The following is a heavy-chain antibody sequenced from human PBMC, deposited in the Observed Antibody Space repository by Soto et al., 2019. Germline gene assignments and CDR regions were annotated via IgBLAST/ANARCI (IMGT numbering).Heavy chain of an antibody. CDR2: ISGSGGST. Sequence: EVQLLESGGGLVQPGGSLRLSCAASGFTFSSYAMRWVRQAPVKGLEWVSAISGSGGSTYYADSVKGRFTISRDNSKPTLYLQLNSLRAEDTAVYYCARRGSGSYYDYWGQGTLVTVSS. V-gene: IGHV3-23*01. CDR1: GFTFSSYA. CDR3: ARRGSGSYYDY. D-gene: IGHD1-26*01. J-gene: IGHJ4*02.